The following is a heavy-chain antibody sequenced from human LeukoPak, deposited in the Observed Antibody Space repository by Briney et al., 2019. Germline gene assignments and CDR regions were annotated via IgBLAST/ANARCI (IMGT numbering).Heavy chain of an antibody. Sequence: PSETLSLTCTVSGGSISSYYWSWIRQPPGKGLEWIGYIYYSGSTNYNPSLKSRVTISVDTSKNQFSLKLSPVTAADTAVYYCARSLRLGELSLWDSPEGADYWGQGTLVTVSS. D-gene: IGHD3-16*02. V-gene: IGHV4-59*01. CDR1: GGSISSYY. CDR2: IYYSGST. J-gene: IGHJ4*02. CDR3: ARSLRLGELSLWDSPEGADY.